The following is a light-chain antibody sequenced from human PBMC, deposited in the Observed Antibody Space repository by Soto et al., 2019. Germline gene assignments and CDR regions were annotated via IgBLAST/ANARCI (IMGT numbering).Light chain of an antibody. CDR1: SRYVGSYNR. V-gene: IGLV2-18*02. CDR3: SSFTSSTTYV. J-gene: IGLJ1*01. CDR2: EVS. Sequence: QSVLTQPPPVSGSPGQSVAVSCTGTSRYVGSYNRVSWYQQPPGTAPKLIIYEVSNRPSGVPDRFSGSKSGNTASLTISGLQAEDEADYYCSSFTSSTTYVFGTGTKATAL.